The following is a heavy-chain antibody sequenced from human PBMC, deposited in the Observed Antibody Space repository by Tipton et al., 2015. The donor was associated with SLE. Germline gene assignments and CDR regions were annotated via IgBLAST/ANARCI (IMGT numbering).Heavy chain of an antibody. V-gene: IGHV4-39*07. CDR2: IFYTGST. CDR1: DGSITITNYY. D-gene: IGHD1-26*01. J-gene: IGHJ4*02. CDR3: ARRHYSGPFDH. Sequence: TLSLTCSVSDGSITITNYYWGWIRQPPGKGLEWIGSIFYTGSTYYNPSLKSRVSFSIDTSTNQFSLKLNSVTAADTAAYYCARRHYSGPFDHWGQGTLGTVSA.